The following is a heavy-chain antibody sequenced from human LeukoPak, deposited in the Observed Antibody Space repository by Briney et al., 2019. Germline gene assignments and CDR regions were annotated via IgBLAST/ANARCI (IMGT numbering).Heavy chain of an antibody. CDR1: GFTFSSYE. Sequence: GGSLRLSCAASGFTFSSYEMNWVRQAPGKGLEWVSYISSSGSTIYYADSVKGRFTISRDNAKNSLYLQMNSLRAEDTAVYYCARVPEDTAMVSFDYWGQGTLVTVSS. D-gene: IGHD5-18*01. CDR2: ISSSGSTI. CDR3: ARVPEDTAMVSFDY. J-gene: IGHJ4*02. V-gene: IGHV3-48*03.